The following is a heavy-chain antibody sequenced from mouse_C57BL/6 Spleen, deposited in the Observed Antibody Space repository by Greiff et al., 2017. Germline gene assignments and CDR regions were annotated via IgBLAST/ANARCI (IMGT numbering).Heavy chain of an antibody. Sequence: VQLKESGGGLVKPGGSLKLSCAASGFTFSSYAMSWVRQTPEKRLEWVATISDGGSYTYYPDNVKGRFTISRDNAKNNLYLQMSHLKSEDTAMYYCARYGSSLFDYWGQGTTLTVSS. D-gene: IGHD1-1*01. CDR3: ARYGSSLFDY. CDR2: ISDGGSYT. CDR1: GFTFSSYA. V-gene: IGHV5-4*01. J-gene: IGHJ2*01.